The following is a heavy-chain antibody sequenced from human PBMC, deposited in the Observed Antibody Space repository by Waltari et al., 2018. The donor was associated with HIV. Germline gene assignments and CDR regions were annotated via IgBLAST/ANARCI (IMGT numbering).Heavy chain of an antibody. CDR1: GFNFPKYA. CDR3: AKDRLSRGVIYYGMDV. Sequence: EGQLLESGGGLGQPGGALRLSCVAPGFNFPKYAMSWVRQAPGKGLELVSGISGSGEHTYYADSVKGRFTISRDNSRDTLYLQMDRLRVDDKAIYYCAKDRLSRGVIYYGMDVWGQGTTVTVS. V-gene: IGHV3-23*01. J-gene: IGHJ6*02. CDR2: ISGSGEHT. D-gene: IGHD3-10*01.